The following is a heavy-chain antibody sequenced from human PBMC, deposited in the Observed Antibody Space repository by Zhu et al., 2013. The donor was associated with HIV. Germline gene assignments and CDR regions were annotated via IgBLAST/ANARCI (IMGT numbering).Heavy chain of an antibody. J-gene: IGHJ4*02. V-gene: IGHV1-69*06. CDR1: GGTFSSYA. Sequence: QVQLVQSGAEVKKPGSSVKVSCKASGGTFSSYAISWVRQAPGQGLEWMGGIIPIFGTANYAQKFQGRVTITADKSTSTAYMELSSLRSEDTAVYYCARSYYYDSSGYYYALHYFDYWGQGTLVTVSS. CDR3: ARSYYYDSSGYYYALHYFDY. CDR2: IIPIFGTA. D-gene: IGHD3-22*01.